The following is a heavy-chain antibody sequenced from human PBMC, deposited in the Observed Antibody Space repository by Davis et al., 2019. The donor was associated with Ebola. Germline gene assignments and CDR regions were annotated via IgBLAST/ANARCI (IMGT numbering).Heavy chain of an antibody. V-gene: IGHV3-15*01. J-gene: IGHJ4*02. D-gene: IGHD5-12*01. Sequence: GESLKISCAASGFTFSSYAMSWVRQAPGKGLEWVGRIKSKTDGGTTDYAAPVKGRFTISRDDSKNTLYLQMNSLKTEDTAVYYCTTDKGYDQGGYWGQGTLVTVSS. CDR2: IKSKTDGGTT. CDR3: TTDKGYDQGGY. CDR1: GFTFSSYA.